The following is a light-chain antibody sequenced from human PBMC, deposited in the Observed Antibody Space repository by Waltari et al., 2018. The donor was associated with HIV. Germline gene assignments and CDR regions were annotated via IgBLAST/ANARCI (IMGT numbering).Light chain of an antibody. CDR3: CSYAGSSTLI. CDR2: EVS. Sequence: QSALTQPAPVSGSPGQSITISCTGTSSAVGTYTLVSWYQQHPGKVPKLIIYEVSKRPSGVSYRFSGSKSGDTASLTISGLQAEDEADYYCCSYAGSSTLIFGGGTKLTVL. J-gene: IGLJ2*01. CDR1: SSAVGTYTL. V-gene: IGLV2-23*02.